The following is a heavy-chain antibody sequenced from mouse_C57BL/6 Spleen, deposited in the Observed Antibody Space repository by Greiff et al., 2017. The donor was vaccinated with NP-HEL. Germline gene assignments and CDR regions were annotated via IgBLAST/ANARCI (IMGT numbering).Heavy chain of an antibody. V-gene: IGHV1-50*01. CDR1: GYTFTSYW. Sequence: QVQLQQPGAELVKPGASVKLSCKASGYTFTSYWMQWVKQRPGQGLEWIGEIDPSDSYTNYNQKFKGKATLTVDTSSSTAYMQLSSLTSEDSAVYYCARKGGKDYFDYWGQGTTLTVSS. CDR2: IDPSDSYT. D-gene: IGHD1-1*02. CDR3: ARKGGKDYFDY. J-gene: IGHJ2*01.